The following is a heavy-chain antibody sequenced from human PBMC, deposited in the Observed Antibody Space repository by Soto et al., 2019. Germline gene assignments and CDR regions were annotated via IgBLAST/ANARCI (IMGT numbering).Heavy chain of an antibody. CDR1: GFTVSSKY. CDR3: AAMATPGTIAHWYFDV. V-gene: IGHV3-53*02. CDR2: IYSGGKT. Sequence: EVQLVETGGGLIQPGGSLRLSCAASGFTVSSKYMSWVRQAPGKGLEWVSVIYSGGKTYYADSVKGRFTISRDDSKTTVYLQMNGMRAADTAVYYCAAMATPGTIAHWYFDVWGRGTLVTVSS. D-gene: IGHD6-13*01. J-gene: IGHJ2*01.